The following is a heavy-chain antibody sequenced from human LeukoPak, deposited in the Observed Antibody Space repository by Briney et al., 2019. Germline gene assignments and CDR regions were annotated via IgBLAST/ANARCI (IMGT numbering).Heavy chain of an antibody. CDR2: IWYDGSNK. Sequence: PGGSLRLSCAASGFTFSSSGMHWVRQAPGKGLEWVAVIWYDGSNKYYADSVKGRFTISRDNSKNTLYLQMNSLRAEDTAVYYCAVGSGSYYGYFDYWGQGTLVTVSS. D-gene: IGHD3-10*01. CDR3: AVGSGSYYGYFDY. V-gene: IGHV3-33*01. CDR1: GFTFSSSG. J-gene: IGHJ4*02.